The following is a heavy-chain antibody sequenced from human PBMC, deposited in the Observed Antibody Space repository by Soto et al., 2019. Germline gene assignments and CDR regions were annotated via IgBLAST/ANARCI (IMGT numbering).Heavy chain of an antibody. CDR3: ATLIKTYYDDSSGYYQDY. CDR1: RFKFSDYS. D-gene: IGHD3-22*01. CDR2: ISPRSAYI. V-gene: IGHV3-21*01. Sequence: LRLSCAASRFKFSDYSMNWVRQAPGKGLEWVSSISPRSAYIHYADAVKGRFIISRDDGKNALILQMNSLRAEDTAVYYCATLIKTYYDDSSGYYQDYWGQGTLVTVSS. J-gene: IGHJ4*02.